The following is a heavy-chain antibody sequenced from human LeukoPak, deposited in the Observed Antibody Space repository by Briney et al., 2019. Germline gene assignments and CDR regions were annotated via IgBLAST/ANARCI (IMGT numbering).Heavy chain of an antibody. CDR1: GFTFSNSA. CDR2: LSGSGITT. J-gene: IGHJ4*01. D-gene: IGHD6-19*01. Sequence: GGSLRLSCAASGFTFSNSAMSWVRQAPGKGLEWVSTLSGSGITTYYADSVKGWFTISRDNSKNTLYLQMNSLRAEDTAVYYCAKGIYSSGWSYFDYWATEPWSPSPQ. CDR3: AKGIYSSGWSYFDY. V-gene: IGHV3-23*01.